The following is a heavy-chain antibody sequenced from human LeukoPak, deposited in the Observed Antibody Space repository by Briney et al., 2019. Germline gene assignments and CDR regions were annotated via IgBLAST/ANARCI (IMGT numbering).Heavy chain of an antibody. CDR3: ARGFAYGDTGSFDY. J-gene: IGHJ4*02. Sequence: SETLSLTCTVSGGSISSYYWSWIRQPLGKGLEWIGYIYYSGSTTYNPSLKSRVTISVDTSKNQFSLKLNSVTAADTAMYYCARGFAYGDTGSFDYWGQGTLVTVSS. V-gene: IGHV4-59*01. CDR2: IYYSGST. D-gene: IGHD4-17*01. CDR1: GGSISSYY.